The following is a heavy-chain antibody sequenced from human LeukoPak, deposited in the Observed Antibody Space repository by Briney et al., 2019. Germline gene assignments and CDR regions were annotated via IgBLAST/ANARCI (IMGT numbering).Heavy chain of an antibody. CDR3: ARGDDCGDSFDY. CDR2: ISYDGSNK. J-gene: IGHJ4*02. D-gene: IGHD4-17*01. V-gene: IGHV3-30-3*01. Sequence: PGGSLRLSCAASGFTFSSYAMHWVRQAPGKGLEWVAVISYDGSNKYYADSVKGRFTISRDNSKNTLYLQMNSLRAEDTAVYYCARGDDCGDSFDYWGQGTLVTVSS. CDR1: GFTFSSYA.